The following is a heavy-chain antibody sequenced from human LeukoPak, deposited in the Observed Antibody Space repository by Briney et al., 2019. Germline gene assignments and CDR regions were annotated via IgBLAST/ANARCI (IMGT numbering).Heavy chain of an antibody. D-gene: IGHD6-13*01. Sequence: ASVKVSCKASGYTFTSYGITWVRQAPGQGLEWMGWINPYNENTNFAQKLQGRVTMTTDTSTSTVYMELRSLRSDDTAVYYCARLPDPYSSSWIDYWGQGTLVTVFS. CDR1: GYTFTSYG. CDR2: INPYNENT. J-gene: IGHJ4*02. V-gene: IGHV1-18*01. CDR3: ARLPDPYSSSWIDY.